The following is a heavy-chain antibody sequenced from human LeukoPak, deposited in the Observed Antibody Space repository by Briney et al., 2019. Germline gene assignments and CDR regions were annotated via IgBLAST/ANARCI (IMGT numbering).Heavy chain of an antibody. Sequence: ASVKVSCKASGYTFTSYGISWVRQAPGQGLEWMGWISAYNGNTNYAQKLQGRVTMTTDTSTSTAYMELRSLRSDDTVVYYCARVEREWGVYYYYMDVWGKGTTVTVSS. CDR1: GYTFTSYG. D-gene: IGHD3-16*01. CDR3: ARVEREWGVYYYYMDV. V-gene: IGHV1-18*01. J-gene: IGHJ6*03. CDR2: ISAYNGNT.